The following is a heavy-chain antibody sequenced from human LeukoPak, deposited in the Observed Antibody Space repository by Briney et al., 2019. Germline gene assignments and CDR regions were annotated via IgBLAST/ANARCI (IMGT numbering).Heavy chain of an antibody. Sequence: GGSLRLSCAASGFTFSSYGMHWVRQAPGKGLEWVAVISYDGSNKYYADSVKGRFTISRDNSKNTLYLQMNSLRAEDTAVYCCAKGSRIAVALDYWGQGTLVTVSS. D-gene: IGHD6-19*01. J-gene: IGHJ4*02. CDR3: AKGSRIAVALDY. CDR1: GFTFSSYG. V-gene: IGHV3-30*18. CDR2: ISYDGSNK.